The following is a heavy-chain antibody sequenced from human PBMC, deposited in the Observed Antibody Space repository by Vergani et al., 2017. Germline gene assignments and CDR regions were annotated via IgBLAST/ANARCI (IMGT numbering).Heavy chain of an antibody. V-gene: IGHV1-69*04. J-gene: IGHJ6*02. CDR1: GGTFSSYA. D-gene: IGHD1-14*01. Sequence: QVQLVQSGAEVKKPGSSVKVSCKASGGTFSSYAISWVRQAPGQGLEWMGRIIPILGIANYAQKFQGRVTITADKSTGTAYMELSSLRSEDTAVYYCARDYLTYYYYYGMDVWGQGTTVTVSS. CDR2: IIPILGIA. CDR3: ARDYLTYYYYYGMDV.